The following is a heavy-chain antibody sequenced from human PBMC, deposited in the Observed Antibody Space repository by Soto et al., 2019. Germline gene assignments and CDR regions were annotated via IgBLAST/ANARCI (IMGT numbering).Heavy chain of an antibody. V-gene: IGHV1-24*01. CDR2: FDPEDGET. CDR3: ATGLPSGGELRRFRRTFDY. J-gene: IGHJ4*02. CDR1: GYTLTELS. Sequence: ASVKVSCKVSGYTLTELSMHWVRQAPGKGLEWMGGFDPEDGETIYAQKFQGRVTMTEDTSTDTAYMGLSSLGSEDTAVYYCATGLPSGGELRRFRRTFDYWGQGTLVTVSS. D-gene: IGHD1-26*01.